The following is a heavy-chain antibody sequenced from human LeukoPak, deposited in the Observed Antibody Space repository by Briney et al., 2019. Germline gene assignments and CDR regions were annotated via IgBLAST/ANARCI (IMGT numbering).Heavy chain of an antibody. D-gene: IGHD6-19*01. CDR1: GYTFTGYY. Sequence: ASVKVSCKASGYTFTGYYMHWVRQAPGQGLEWMGWISAYNGNTNYAQKLQGRVTMTTDTSTSTAYMELRSLRSDDTAVYYCARDEVAVAGLSIDYWGQGTLVTVSS. CDR3: ARDEVAVAGLSIDY. CDR2: ISAYNGNT. J-gene: IGHJ4*02. V-gene: IGHV1-18*04.